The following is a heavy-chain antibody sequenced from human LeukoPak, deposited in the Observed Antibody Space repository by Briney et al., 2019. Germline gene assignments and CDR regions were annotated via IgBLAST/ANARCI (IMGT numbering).Heavy chain of an antibody. Sequence: GGSLRLSCAASGFTFSSYWMSWVRQAPGKGLEWVANIKQDGSEKYYVDSVKGRLTISRDNAKNSLYLQMNSLRAEDTAVCYCARDRERYDAFDIWGQGTMVTVSS. CDR2: IKQDGSEK. D-gene: IGHD1-26*01. J-gene: IGHJ3*02. CDR3: ARDRERYDAFDI. CDR1: GFTFSSYW. V-gene: IGHV3-7*01.